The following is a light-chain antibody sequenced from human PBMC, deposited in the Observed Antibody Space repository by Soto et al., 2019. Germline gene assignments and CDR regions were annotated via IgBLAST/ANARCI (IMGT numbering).Light chain of an antibody. CDR2: SNN. Sequence: QSVLTQPPSASGTPGQRVTISCSGSSSNIGSNAVNWYHQLPGTAPTLLIYSNNQRPSGVPDRFSGSKSGTSASLAVNGLQSEDEADYYCAAWDDSLNGPLFGGGTKLTVL. CDR1: SSNIGSNA. CDR3: AAWDDSLNGPL. J-gene: IGLJ3*02. V-gene: IGLV1-44*01.